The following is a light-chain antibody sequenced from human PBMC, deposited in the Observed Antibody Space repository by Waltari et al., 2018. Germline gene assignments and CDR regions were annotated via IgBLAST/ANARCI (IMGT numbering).Light chain of an antibody. CDR3: SSYTGDNILL. Sequence: QSALTQPASVSGSPGQSITISCTGTSSDIGRYNTVSWYQQYPGKAPQIIIYEVKNRPSGVSTRFSGSTSGNTASLTISALQADDEAYFYCSSYTGDNILLFGGGTEVTVL. CDR1: SSDIGRYNT. J-gene: IGLJ3*02. V-gene: IGLV2-14*01. CDR2: EVK.